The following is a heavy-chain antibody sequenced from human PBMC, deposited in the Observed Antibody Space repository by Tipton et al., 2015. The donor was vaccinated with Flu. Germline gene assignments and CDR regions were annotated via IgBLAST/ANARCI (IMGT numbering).Heavy chain of an antibody. CDR1: GDSLRSYY. Sequence: LRLSCTVSGDSLRSYYWSWIRRSPGKGLEWIGQVYYSGTTNYNPSLKSRVTISLDKSKNQFSLRLSSVTAADTAVYYCARHTGDSVRGVIDYWGQGTLVTGSS. J-gene: IGHJ4*02. V-gene: IGHV4-59*08. CDR3: ARHTGDSVRGVIDY. D-gene: IGHD3-10*02. CDR2: VYYSGTT.